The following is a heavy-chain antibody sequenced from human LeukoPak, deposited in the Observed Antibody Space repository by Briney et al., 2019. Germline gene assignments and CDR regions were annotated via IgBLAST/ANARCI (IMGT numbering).Heavy chain of an antibody. V-gene: IGHV4-34*01. D-gene: IGHD3-10*01. Sequence: SETLSLTCAVYGGSFSGYYWSWIRQPPGKGLEWIGEINHSGSTNYNPSLKSRVTISVDTSKNQFSLKLSSVTAADTAVYYCADGSGRTFDYWGQGTLVTASS. CDR1: GGSFSGYY. J-gene: IGHJ4*02. CDR3: ADGSGRTFDY. CDR2: INHSGST.